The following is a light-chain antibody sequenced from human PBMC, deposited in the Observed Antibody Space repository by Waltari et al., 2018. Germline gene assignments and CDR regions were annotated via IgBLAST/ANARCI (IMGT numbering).Light chain of an antibody. CDR1: QSLGTN. CDR3: QQYNNWPLYT. Sequence: ETVMTQSPATLSVSPGGRATLSCRASQSLGTNLAWYQQKPGQAPRLLIYGASSRATGVPARFSGSGSGTDFTLTISSLQSEDFVVYYCQQYNNWPLYTFGQGNKLEI. J-gene: IGKJ2*01. CDR2: GAS. V-gene: IGKV3-15*01.